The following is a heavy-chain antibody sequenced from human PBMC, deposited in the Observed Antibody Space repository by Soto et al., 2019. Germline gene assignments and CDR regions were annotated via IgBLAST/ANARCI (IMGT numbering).Heavy chain of an antibody. V-gene: IGHV3-15*07. D-gene: IGHD1-7*01. CDR1: GFTFGNVW. Sequence: EVPLVESGGGLVKPGGSLRLSCAASGFTFGNVWMNWVRQAPGKGLEWVGRIKSKTDGGTTVYAAPVKGRFTISRDDSKNTLYLQMNNLKSEDTAVYYCTRILEGSGTTMSYWGQGTLVTVSS. CDR2: IKSKTDGGTT. J-gene: IGHJ4*02. CDR3: TRILEGSGTTMSY.